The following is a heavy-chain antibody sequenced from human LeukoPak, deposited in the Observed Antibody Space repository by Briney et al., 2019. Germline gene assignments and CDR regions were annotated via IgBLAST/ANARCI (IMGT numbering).Heavy chain of an antibody. CDR3: ARAGENYYDSSGYYYA. Sequence: ASVNVSCKASGYTFTSYYMHWVRQAPGQGLEWMGIINPSGGSTSYAQKFQGRVTMTRDTSTSTVYMELSSLRSEDTAVYYCARAGENYYDSSGYYYAWGQGTLVTVSS. CDR1: GYTFTSYY. V-gene: IGHV1-46*01. CDR2: INPSGGST. D-gene: IGHD3-22*01. J-gene: IGHJ5*02.